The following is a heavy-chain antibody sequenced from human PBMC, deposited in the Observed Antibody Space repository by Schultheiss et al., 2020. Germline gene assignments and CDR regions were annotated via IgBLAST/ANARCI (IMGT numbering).Heavy chain of an antibody. CDR3: ARDVGGSSGSANWFDP. V-gene: IGHV4-59*12. CDR1: GGSISSYY. D-gene: IGHD3-22*01. J-gene: IGHJ5*02. Sequence: SETLSLTCTVSGGSISSYYWSWIRQPPGKGLEWIGYIYYSGSTYYNPSLKSRVTISVDTSKNQFSLKLSSVTAADTAVYYCARDVGGSSGSANWFDPWGQGTLGTVSS. CDR2: IYYSGST.